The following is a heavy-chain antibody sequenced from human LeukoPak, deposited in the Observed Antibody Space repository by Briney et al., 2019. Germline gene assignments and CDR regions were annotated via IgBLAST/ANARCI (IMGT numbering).Heavy chain of an antibody. Sequence: GGSLRLSCAASGFTFSSYAMSWVRQAPGKGLEWVSAISGSGGSTYYADSVKGRFTISRDNSKNTLYLQMNSLRAEDTAVYYCAAQWLILGAFDIWGQGTMVTVSS. CDR2: ISGSGGST. J-gene: IGHJ3*02. CDR1: GFTFSSYA. D-gene: IGHD6-19*01. CDR3: AAQWLILGAFDI. V-gene: IGHV3-23*01.